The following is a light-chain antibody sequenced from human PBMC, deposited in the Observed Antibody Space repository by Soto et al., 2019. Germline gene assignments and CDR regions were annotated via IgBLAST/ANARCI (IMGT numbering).Light chain of an antibody. CDR3: QQYGSSPYT. V-gene: IGKV3-20*01. CDR1: QSVRNNY. CDR2: GAS. Sequence: EIVLTQSPGTLSLSPGERATLSCRASQSVRNNYLAWYQQKPGQAPRLLIYGASGRATGIPDRFSGSGSGTDVTLTISRLEPEDFAVYYCQQYGSSPYTFGQGTKLEI. J-gene: IGKJ2*01.